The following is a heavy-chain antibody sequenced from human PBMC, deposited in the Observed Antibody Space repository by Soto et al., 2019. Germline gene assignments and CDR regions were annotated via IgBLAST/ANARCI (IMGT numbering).Heavy chain of an antibody. V-gene: IGHV1-18*01. CDR3: VRADCSSTSCYAGLFDY. D-gene: IGHD2-2*01. J-gene: IGHJ4*02. CDR1: GYTFTSYG. Sequence: ASVKVSCKASGYTFTSYGISWVRQAPGQGLEWMGWISAYNGNTNYAQKLQGRVTMTTDTSTSTAYMELRSLRSDDTAVYYCVRADCSSTSCYAGLFDYWGQGTLVTVSS. CDR2: ISAYNGNT.